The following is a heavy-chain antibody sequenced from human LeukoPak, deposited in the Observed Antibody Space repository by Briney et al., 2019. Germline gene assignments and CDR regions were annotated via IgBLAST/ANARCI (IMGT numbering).Heavy chain of an antibody. CDR1: GFTFSSYG. Sequence: GSLRLSCAASGFTFSSYGMHWIRQPPGKGLEWIGYIYYSGSTKYNPSLKSRVTISVDTSKNQLSLKLSSVTAADTAVYYCAILSGYSSSSRRNFYYYYMDVWGKGTTVTVSS. CDR3: AILSGYSSSSRRNFYYYYMDV. V-gene: IGHV4-59*01. J-gene: IGHJ6*03. CDR2: IYYSGST. D-gene: IGHD6-6*01.